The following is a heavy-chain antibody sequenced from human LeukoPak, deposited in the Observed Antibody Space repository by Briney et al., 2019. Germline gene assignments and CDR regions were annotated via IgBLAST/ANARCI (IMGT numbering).Heavy chain of an antibody. CDR3: ARGFGSGSYYYYMDV. D-gene: IGHD3-10*01. CDR1: GGTFSSYA. V-gene: IGHV1-69*05. Sequence: ASVKVSCKASGGTFSSYAISWVRQAPGQGLEWMGGIIPIFGTANYAQKLQGRVTMTTDTSTTTAYMELRSLRSDDTAEYYCARGFGSGSYYYYMDVWGKGTTVTVSS. J-gene: IGHJ6*03. CDR2: IIPIFGTA.